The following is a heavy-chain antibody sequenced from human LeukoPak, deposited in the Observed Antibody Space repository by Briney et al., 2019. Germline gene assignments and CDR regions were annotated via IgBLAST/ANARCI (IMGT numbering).Heavy chain of an antibody. J-gene: IGHJ4*02. Sequence: SETLSLTCAVYGGSFSGYYWSWIRQPPGKGLEWIGEINHSGSTNYNPSLKSRVTISVDTSKNQFALKLSSVTAADTAVYYCAREYCSGGSCYAHFDYWGQGTLVTVSS. CDR3: AREYCSGGSCYAHFDY. CDR2: INHSGST. V-gene: IGHV4-34*01. D-gene: IGHD2-15*01. CDR1: GGSFSGYY.